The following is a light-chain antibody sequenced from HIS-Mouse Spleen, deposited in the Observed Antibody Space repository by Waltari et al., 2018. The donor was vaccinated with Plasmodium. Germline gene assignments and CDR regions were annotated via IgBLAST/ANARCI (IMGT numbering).Light chain of an antibody. V-gene: IGLV4-69*01. J-gene: IGLJ2*01. CDR1: SGPSSYA. Sequence: QLVLTQSPSASASLGASVKLTCTLSSGPSSYAIASHQQQPEKGPRYLMKLNSDGSHSKGDGIPDRFSGSSSGAERYLTISSLQSEDEADYYCQTWGTGMGVFGGGTKLTVL. CDR3: QTWGTGMGV. CDR2: LNSDGSH.